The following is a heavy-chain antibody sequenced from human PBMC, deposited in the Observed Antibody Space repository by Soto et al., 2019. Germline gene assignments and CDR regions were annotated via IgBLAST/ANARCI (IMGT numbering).Heavy chain of an antibody. Sequence: GASAKVSCKASAYTFTSYYMHWVRQAPGQGLEWMGIINPSGGSTSYAQKFQGRVTMTRDTSTSTVYMELSSLRSEDTAVYYCAREGTSSSDRDYYYGMNVWGQGTTVTVS. J-gene: IGHJ6*02. D-gene: IGHD6-6*01. CDR3: AREGTSSSDRDYYYGMNV. CDR2: INPSGGST. V-gene: IGHV1-46*01. CDR1: AYTFTSYY.